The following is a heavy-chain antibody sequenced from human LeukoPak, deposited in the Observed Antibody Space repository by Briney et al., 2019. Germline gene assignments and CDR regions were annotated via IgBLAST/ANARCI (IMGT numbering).Heavy chain of an antibody. CDR3: ARGGYCSSTSCADAFDI. CDR2: IIPILGTA. CDR1: GGTFRSYA. D-gene: IGHD2-2*01. Sequence: GASVKVSCKASGGTFRSYAISWVRQAPGQGLEWMGGIIPILGTANYAQKFQGRVTITADESTSTAYMELSSLRSEDTAVYYCARGGYCSSTSCADAFDIWGQGTMVTVSS. J-gene: IGHJ3*02. V-gene: IGHV1-69*13.